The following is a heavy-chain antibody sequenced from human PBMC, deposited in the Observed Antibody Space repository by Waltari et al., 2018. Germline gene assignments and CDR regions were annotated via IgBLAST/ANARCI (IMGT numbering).Heavy chain of an antibody. CDR3: VRDSSGTY. V-gene: IGHV3-74*01. J-gene: IGHJ4*02. Sequence: EVQLVESGGGLVQPGGSLRLSCAASGFTFSSHWMYWVRQTPGKGLVGVAGINSDGSSTSYADSVKGRVNISRDNAKNTLYLQMNSLRAEDTAVYYCVRDSSGTYWGQGTQVTVSS. CDR1: GFTFSSHW. D-gene: IGHD3-22*01. CDR2: INSDGSST.